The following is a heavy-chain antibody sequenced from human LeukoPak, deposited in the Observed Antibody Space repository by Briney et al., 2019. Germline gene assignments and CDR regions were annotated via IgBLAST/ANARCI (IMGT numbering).Heavy chain of an antibody. CDR3: ARLSNNWFDP. CDR1: GGSISSHY. Sequence: NPSETLSLTCTVSGGSISSHYWSWIRQPPGKVLEWIGGIYYSGSTKFNPSLNSRVTISVDTSKNELSLKLSSVTAADTAVYYCARLSNNWFDPWGQGTLVTVSS. V-gene: IGHV4-59*11. CDR2: IYYSGST. J-gene: IGHJ5*02.